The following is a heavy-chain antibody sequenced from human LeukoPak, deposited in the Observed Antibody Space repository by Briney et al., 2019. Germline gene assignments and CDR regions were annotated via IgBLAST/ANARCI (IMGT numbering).Heavy chain of an antibody. J-gene: IGHJ4*02. CDR2: ISGSGGST. CDR1: GFTFSSYA. V-gene: IGHV3-23*01. CDR3: AKGNPSMGYYYDSNNYYPDY. Sequence: KTGGSLRLSCAASGFTFSSYAMSWVRQAPGKGLEWVSVISGSGGSTYYADSVKGRFTISRDNSKNTLYLQMNSLRAEDTAVYYCAKGNPSMGYYYDSNNYYPDYWGQGTLVTVSS. D-gene: IGHD3-22*01.